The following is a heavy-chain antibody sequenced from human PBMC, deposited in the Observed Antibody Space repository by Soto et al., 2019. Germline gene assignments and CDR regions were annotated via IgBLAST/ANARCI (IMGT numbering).Heavy chain of an antibody. Sequence: QVQLVQSGAEVKKPGSSVKVSCEASGGTFSGHAISWVRQAPGQGPEWMGGLIPLFGTTQHAQNFQDRLTITADKATSTAYMELTSLRLKDTAIYYCARGPNWGSRFDSWGHRTLVTVSS. V-gene: IGHV1-69*06. D-gene: IGHD7-27*01. CDR2: LIPLFGTT. CDR3: ARGPNWGSRFDS. CDR1: GGTFSGHA. J-gene: IGHJ5*01.